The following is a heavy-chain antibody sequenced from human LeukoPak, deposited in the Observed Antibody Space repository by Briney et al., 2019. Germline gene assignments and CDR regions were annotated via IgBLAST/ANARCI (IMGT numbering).Heavy chain of an antibody. CDR1: GYTFTSYY. D-gene: IGHD3-22*01. CDR3: ARKRVNYYDSSGYSDY. CDR2: INPSGGST. J-gene: IGHJ4*02. V-gene: IGHV1-46*01. Sequence: ASVNVSCKASGYTFTSYYMHWVRQAPGQGLEWMGIINPSGGSTSYAQKFQGRVTMTRDTSTSTVYMELSSLRSEDTAVYYCARKRVNYYDSSGYSDYWGQGTLVTVSS.